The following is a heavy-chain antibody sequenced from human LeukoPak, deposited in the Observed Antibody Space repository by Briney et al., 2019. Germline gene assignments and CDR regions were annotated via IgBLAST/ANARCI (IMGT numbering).Heavy chain of an antibody. D-gene: IGHD2-15*01. CDR3: AVVAATSVSGWFDP. V-gene: IGHV1-2*02. CDR1: GYTFTGYY. CDR2: INPNSGGT. J-gene: IGHJ5*02. Sequence: ASVKVSCKASGYTFTGYYMHWVRQAPGQGLEWMGWINPNSGGTNYAQKFQGRVTMTRDTSISTAYMELSRLRSDDTAVYYCAVVAATSVSGWFDPWGQGTLVTVSS.